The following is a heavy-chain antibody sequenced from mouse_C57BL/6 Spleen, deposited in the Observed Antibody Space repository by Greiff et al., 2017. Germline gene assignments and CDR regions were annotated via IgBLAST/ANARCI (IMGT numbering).Heavy chain of an antibody. V-gene: IGHV1-26*01. J-gene: IGHJ1*03. D-gene: IGHD2-4*01. CDR3: ARGQGYDYDGGTYWYFDV. CDR2: INPNNGGT. Sequence: EVQLQQSGPELVKPGASVKISCKASGYTFTDYYMNWVKQSHGKSLEWIGDINPNNGGTSYNQKFKGKATLTVDKSSSTAYMELRSLTSEDSAVYYCARGQGYDYDGGTYWYFDVWGTGTTVTVSS. CDR1: GYTFTDYY.